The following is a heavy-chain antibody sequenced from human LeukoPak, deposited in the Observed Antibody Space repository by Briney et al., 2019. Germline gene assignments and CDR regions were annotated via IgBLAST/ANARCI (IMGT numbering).Heavy chain of an antibody. V-gene: IGHV3-66*04. CDR3: ARLYGDYAGSDY. D-gene: IGHD4-17*01. J-gene: IGHJ4*02. CDR1: EFTVSSNY. Sequence: GGSLRLSCAASEFTVSSNYMSWVRQAPGKGLEWVSVIYSGDSTYYADSVKGRFTISRDNSKNTLYLQMNSLRAEDTAVYYCARLYGDYAGSDYWGQGTLVTVSS. CDR2: IYSGDST.